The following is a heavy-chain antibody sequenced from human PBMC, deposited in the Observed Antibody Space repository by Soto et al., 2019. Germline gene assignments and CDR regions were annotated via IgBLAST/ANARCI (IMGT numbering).Heavy chain of an antibody. CDR1: CASISSLNC. CDR2: VYYTESV. Sequence: SETLSLTCVVSCASISSLNCWIWVRQPPGGGLEWIVEVYYTESVRYNPSLKNRVSLSVDKPMNQFSLQLLSVTAADTAVYSCARYLRRRWQIDVWGQGILVTVS. D-gene: IGHD2-15*01. V-gene: IGHV4-4*02. J-gene: IGHJ4*02. CDR3: ARYLRRRWQIDV.